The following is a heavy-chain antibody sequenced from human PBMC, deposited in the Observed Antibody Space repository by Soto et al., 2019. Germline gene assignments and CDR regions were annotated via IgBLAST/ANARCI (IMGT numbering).Heavy chain of an antibody. V-gene: IGHV3-23*01. J-gene: IGHJ4*02. Sequence: EVQLLGSGGGLVRPGGSLRLSCAASGFTFSSYDMSWVRQTPGKGLEWVSAIKAGGDDTYYADSVKGRFTISRGNSKNILYLQMNSLTGEDTAMYYCKRDVVASSPPGADYWGQGTLVTVSS. CDR2: IKAGGDDT. D-gene: IGHD5-12*01. CDR3: KRDVVASSPPGADY. CDR1: GFTFSSYD.